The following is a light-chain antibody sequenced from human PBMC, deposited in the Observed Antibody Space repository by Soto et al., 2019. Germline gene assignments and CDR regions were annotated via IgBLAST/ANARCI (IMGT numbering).Light chain of an antibody. CDR2: DVN. V-gene: IGLV2-14*03. CDR1: IDDIGAYDY. Sequence: QSVLTQPASVSGSPGQSVTISCTGTIDDIGAYDYVSWYQQRPGSAPQLIIYDVNNRPSGTSHRFSGSKSVHMAYLTISGLQSDDEATYHCSSYTSTYSLVFGTGTKVTVL. J-gene: IGLJ1*01. CDR3: SSYTSTYSLV.